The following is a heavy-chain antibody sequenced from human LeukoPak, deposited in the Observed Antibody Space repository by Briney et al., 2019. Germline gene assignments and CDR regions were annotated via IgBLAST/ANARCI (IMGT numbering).Heavy chain of an antibody. CDR1: GGSISSYY. J-gene: IGHJ3*02. V-gene: IGHV4-59*01. D-gene: IGHD3-10*01. CDR2: IYYSGST. CDR3: ARVEWFEESDDAFDI. Sequence: SETLSLTCTVSGGSISSYYWSWIRQPPGKRLEWIGYIYYSGSTNYNPSLKSRVTISVDTSKNQFSLKLSSVTAADTAVYYCARVEWFEESDDAFDIWGQGTMVTVSS.